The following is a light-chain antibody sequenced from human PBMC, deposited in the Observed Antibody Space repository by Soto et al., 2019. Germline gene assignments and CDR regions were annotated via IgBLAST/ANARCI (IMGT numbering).Light chain of an antibody. CDR3: AAWDDSLNGPGVV. CDR1: SSNIGSNT. Sequence: QSVLTQPPSASGTPGQRVTFSCSGSSSNIGSNTVNWYQHLPGTAPKLLIYSNNQRPSGVPDRFSGSKSGTSASLAISGLQSEDEADYYCAAWDDSLNGPGVVFGGGTKLTVL. V-gene: IGLV1-44*01. CDR2: SNN. J-gene: IGLJ2*01.